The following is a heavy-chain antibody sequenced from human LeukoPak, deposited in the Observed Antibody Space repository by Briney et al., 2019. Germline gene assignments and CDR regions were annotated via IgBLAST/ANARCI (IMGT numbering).Heavy chain of an antibody. CDR3: AREGIGFDY. CDR2: IYHSGST. Sequence: SETLSLTCAVSGGSISSGGSSWSWIRQPPGKGLEWIGYIYHSGSTYYNPSLKSRVTISVDRSKNQFSLKLSSVTAADTAVYYCAREGIGFDYWGQGTLVTVSS. J-gene: IGHJ4*02. V-gene: IGHV4-30-2*01. CDR1: GGSISSGGSS. D-gene: IGHD6-13*01.